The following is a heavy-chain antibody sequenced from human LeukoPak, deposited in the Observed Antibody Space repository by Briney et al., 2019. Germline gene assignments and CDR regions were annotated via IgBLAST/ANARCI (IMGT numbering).Heavy chain of an antibody. CDR1: GFTFSSYE. V-gene: IGHV3-48*03. D-gene: IGHD2-15*01. Sequence: PGGSLRLSCAASGFTFSSYEMNWVRQAPGKGLEWVSYISSSGSTIYYADSVKGRFTISRDNAKNSLYLQMNSLRAEDTAVYYCAREYCSGGSCYRIEFMDVWGQGTTVTVSS. J-gene: IGHJ6*02. CDR3: AREYCSGGSCYRIEFMDV. CDR2: ISSSGSTI.